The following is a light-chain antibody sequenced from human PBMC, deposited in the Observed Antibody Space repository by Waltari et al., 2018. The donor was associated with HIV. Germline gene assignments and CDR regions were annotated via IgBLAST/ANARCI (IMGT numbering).Light chain of an antibody. J-gene: IGKJ5*01. V-gene: IGKV3-15*01. Sequence: EIVMTQSPVTLSVSPGERATLSCTASQSVNTNLAWYQQKPGQAPRLLFYGASTRATGTPARFNASGSGTEFTLTISSLQSEDFAVYYCQQYDDWPPITFGQGKRLEIK. CDR1: QSVNTN. CDR2: GAS. CDR3: QQYDDWPPIT.